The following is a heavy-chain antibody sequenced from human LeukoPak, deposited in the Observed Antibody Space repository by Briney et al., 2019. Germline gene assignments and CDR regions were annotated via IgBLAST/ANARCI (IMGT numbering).Heavy chain of an antibody. Sequence: PGGSLRLSCAASGFTFSSYSMNWVRHAPGKGLEWVSSISTSGSYIYYADSLKGRFTIYRDNAKNSLYLQMNSLRDEDTAVYYCAREYSSSSGSVSDYWGQGTLVTVSS. CDR2: ISTSGSYI. CDR3: AREYSSSSGSVSDY. J-gene: IGHJ4*02. CDR1: GFTFSSYS. V-gene: IGHV3-21*01. D-gene: IGHD6-6*01.